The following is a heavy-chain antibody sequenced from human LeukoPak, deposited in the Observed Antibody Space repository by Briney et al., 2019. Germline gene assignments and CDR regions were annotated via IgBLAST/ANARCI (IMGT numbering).Heavy chain of an antibody. CDR2: IIPISGTA. V-gene: IGHV1-69*05. Sequence: GASVKVSCKASGGTFSSYAISWVRQAPGQGLEWMGRIIPISGTANYAQKFQGRVTITTDESTSTAYMELSSLRSEDTAVYYCASSVVVMPNDAFDIWGQGTMVTVSS. CDR3: ASSVVVMPNDAFDI. D-gene: IGHD2-21*01. J-gene: IGHJ3*02. CDR1: GGTFSSYA.